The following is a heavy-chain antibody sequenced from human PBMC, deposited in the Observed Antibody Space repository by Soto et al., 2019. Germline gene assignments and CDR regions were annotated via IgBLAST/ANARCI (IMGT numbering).Heavy chain of an antibody. J-gene: IGHJ4*02. V-gene: IGHV3-23*01. CDR2: ISGSGGIT. Sequence: RGSLRLSCAASGLTFSTYAMTWVRQAPGRGLEWVSVISGSGGITLYTDSVKGRFTISRDNSKNILFLQMNSLRAEDTAVYYCAKDPNGDYAGAFDSWGQGTLVTVSS. D-gene: IGHD4-17*01. CDR1: GLTFSTYA. CDR3: AKDPNGDYAGAFDS.